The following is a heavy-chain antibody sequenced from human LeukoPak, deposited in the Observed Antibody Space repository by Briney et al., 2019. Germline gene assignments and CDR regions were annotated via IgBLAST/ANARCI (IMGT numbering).Heavy chain of an antibody. Sequence: GGSLRLSCAGSGFTFSSHWMNWVRQAPGKGLEWVAHINQDGSETYYVDSVKGRFTISRDNAKNSLYLQVHSLRAEDTAVYYCARDSYRALEYWGQGTLVTVSS. CDR2: INQDGSET. J-gene: IGHJ4*02. CDR1: GFTFSSHW. D-gene: IGHD1-14*01. CDR3: ARDSYRALEY. V-gene: IGHV3-7*01.